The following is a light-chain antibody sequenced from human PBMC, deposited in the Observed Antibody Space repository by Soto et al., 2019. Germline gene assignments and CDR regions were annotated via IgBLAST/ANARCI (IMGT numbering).Light chain of an antibody. V-gene: IGLV2-14*03. CDR3: SSYTGSSTVV. CDR1: SRDVGGYNY. CDR2: DVT. J-gene: IGLJ2*01. Sequence: QSALTQPASVSGSPGQSITISCTGTSRDVGGYNYVSWYQHHPGKAPKLIIYDVTNRPSGVSNRFSGSKSGNTASLTISGLHAEDEADYYCSSYTGSSTVVFGGGTKLTVL.